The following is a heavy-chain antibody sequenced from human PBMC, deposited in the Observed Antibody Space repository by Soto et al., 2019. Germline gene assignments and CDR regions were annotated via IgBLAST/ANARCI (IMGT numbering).Heavy chain of an antibody. J-gene: IGHJ6*03. Sequence: QVQLVESGGGVVQPGRSLRLSCAASGFTFSSYGMHWVRQAPGKGLEWVAVIWYDGSNKYYADSVKGRFTISRDNSKNTRYLQMNSLRAEDTAVYYCARVRSGYDSYYYYYMDVWGKGTTVTVSS. CDR1: GFTFSSYG. CDR3: ARVRSGYDSYYYYYMDV. V-gene: IGHV3-33*01. D-gene: IGHD5-12*01. CDR2: IWYDGSNK.